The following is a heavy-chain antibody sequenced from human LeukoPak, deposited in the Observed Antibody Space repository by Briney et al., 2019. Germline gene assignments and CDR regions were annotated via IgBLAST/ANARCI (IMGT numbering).Heavy chain of an antibody. J-gene: IGHJ4*02. CDR1: GYTFTSYY. CDR3: ATVFASSSSVDY. V-gene: IGHV1-46*01. Sequence: GASVKVSCKASGYTFTSYYMHWVRQAPGQGLEWMGIINPSGGSTSYAQKFQGRVTITADKSTSTAYMELSSLRSEDTAVYYCATVFASSSSVDYWGQGTLVTVSS. D-gene: IGHD6-6*01. CDR2: INPSGGST.